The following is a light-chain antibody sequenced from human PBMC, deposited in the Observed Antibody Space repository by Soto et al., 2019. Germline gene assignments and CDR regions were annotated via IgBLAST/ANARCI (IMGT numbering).Light chain of an antibody. Sequence: SYELTQPLSVSVALGQTARITCGGNNIGSKNVHWYQQKPGQAPVLVIYNDNNRPSGIPERFSGSNSGSTATLTISRAQAGAEADYYCQVWDTSTALIGGGTKLTVL. CDR2: NDN. CDR3: QVWDTSTAL. J-gene: IGLJ2*01. CDR1: NIGSKN. V-gene: IGLV3-9*01.